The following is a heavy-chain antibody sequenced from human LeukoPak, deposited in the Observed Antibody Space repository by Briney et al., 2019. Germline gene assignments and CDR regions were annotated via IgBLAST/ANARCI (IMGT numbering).Heavy chain of an antibody. Sequence: SVKVSCTASGGTFSSYAISWVRQAPGQGLEWMGGIIPIFGTANYAQKFQGRVTITADESTSTAYMELSSLRSEDTAVYYCASPIYCSGGSCRRGGFDPWGQGTLVTVSS. V-gene: IGHV1-69*13. CDR2: IIPIFGTA. CDR1: GGTFSSYA. J-gene: IGHJ5*02. D-gene: IGHD2-15*01. CDR3: ASPIYCSGGSCRRGGFDP.